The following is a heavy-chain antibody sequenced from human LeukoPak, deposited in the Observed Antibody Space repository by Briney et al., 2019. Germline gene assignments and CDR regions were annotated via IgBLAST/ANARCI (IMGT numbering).Heavy chain of an antibody. Sequence: GGSLRLSCAASGVTVSSNYMTWVRQAPGRVLEWVSVVYSGGNTYYADSVKGRFTISRDISRNVLFLQMDSLRVEDTAVYYCTRWNGGDWYFDLWGRGTLVTVSS. D-gene: IGHD1-1*01. J-gene: IGHJ2*01. CDR2: VYSGGNT. CDR3: TRWNGGDWYFDL. CDR1: GVTVSSNY. V-gene: IGHV3-53*01.